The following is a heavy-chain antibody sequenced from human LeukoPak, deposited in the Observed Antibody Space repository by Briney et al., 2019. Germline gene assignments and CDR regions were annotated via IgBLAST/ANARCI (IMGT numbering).Heavy chain of an antibody. V-gene: IGHV3-15*01. Sequence: PLGSLRLSCAASGFTFSDAWMSWVRQAPGKGLEWVARVKSKADVGTKEYAAPGKDKITIARDDSNKTLYLHMNSLRTEDTSVYYCTTRGAVAVGSSYWYFDLWGRGTLVAVSS. D-gene: IGHD3-10*01. CDR2: VKSKADVGTK. CDR1: GFTFSDAW. J-gene: IGHJ2*01. CDR3: TTRGAVAVGSSYWYFDL.